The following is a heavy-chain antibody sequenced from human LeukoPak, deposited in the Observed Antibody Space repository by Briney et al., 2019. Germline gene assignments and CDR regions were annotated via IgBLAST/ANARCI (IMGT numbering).Heavy chain of an antibody. J-gene: IGHJ4*02. CDR3: AKILDRPGGVAY. D-gene: IGHD1-1*01. CDR1: GVSFSSLV. Sequence: PGGSLRLSCVVSGVSFSSLVMSWVRQTPEKGLEWVSVISAGGGTTHYADSVKGRFTISRDNSKNALYLQMTSLGAEDTAMYYCAKILDRPGGVAYWGQGTPVTVSS. V-gene: IGHV3-23*01. CDR2: ISAGGGTT.